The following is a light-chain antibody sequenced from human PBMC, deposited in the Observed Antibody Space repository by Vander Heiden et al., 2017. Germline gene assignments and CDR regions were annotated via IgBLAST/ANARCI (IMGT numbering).Light chain of an antibody. CDR3: CSYAVSSTSYV. CDR1: SSDVGSYNL. CDR2: EGS. Sequence: QSALTQPAPVSGSPGPSTTISCTGTSSDVGSYNLVSWYQQHPGKAPKRMIYEGSQRPSGVSNRFSGSKSGNTASLTISGLQAEDEADYYCCSYAVSSTSYVFGTGTKVTVL. V-gene: IGLV2-23*01. J-gene: IGLJ1*01.